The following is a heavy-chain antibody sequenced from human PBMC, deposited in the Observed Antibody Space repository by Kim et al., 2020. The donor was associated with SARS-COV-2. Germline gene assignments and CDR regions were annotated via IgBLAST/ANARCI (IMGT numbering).Heavy chain of an antibody. Sequence: SETLSLTCTVSGGSISSYYWSWIRQPPGKGLEWIGYIYYSGSTNYNPSLKSRVTISVDTSKNQFSLKLSSVTAADTAVYYCARGLGYCSGGSCYYYGMDVWGQGTTVTVSS. CDR1: GGSISSYY. CDR2: IYYSGST. D-gene: IGHD2-15*01. J-gene: IGHJ6*02. V-gene: IGHV4-59*13. CDR3: ARGLGYCSGGSCYYYGMDV.